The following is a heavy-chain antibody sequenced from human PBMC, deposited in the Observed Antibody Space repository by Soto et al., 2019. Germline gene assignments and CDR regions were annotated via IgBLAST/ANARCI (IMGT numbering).Heavy chain of an antibody. CDR3: ARNLGGFLVATIIRSGDDFDI. V-gene: IGHV4-59*01. CDR2: IYYSGST. Sequence: SETLSLTCTVSGGSISSYHWSWIRQPPGKGLEWIGYIYYSGSTNYNPSLKSRVTISVDTSKNQFSLKLSSVTAADTDVYYCARNLGGFLVATIIRSGDDFDIWGQGTMVTV. D-gene: IGHD5-12*01. J-gene: IGHJ3*02. CDR1: GGSISSYH.